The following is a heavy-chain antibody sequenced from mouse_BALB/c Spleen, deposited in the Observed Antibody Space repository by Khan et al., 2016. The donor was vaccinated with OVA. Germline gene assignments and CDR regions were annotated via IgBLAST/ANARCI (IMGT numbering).Heavy chain of an antibody. CDR2: ISPGRGDT. V-gene: IGHV1-77*01. J-gene: IGHJ3*01. CDR3: ASRNYFGNTFAY. D-gene: IGHD1-2*01. Sequence: QVQLKQSGAELARPGASVKLSCKASGYTFTDYYINWVKLRTGQGLEWIGEISPGRGDTYYNERFKGKATLTADKSSSTAYMQLSSLTSEASAIYCCASRNYFGNTFAYWDQGTLVTASA. CDR1: GYTFTDYY.